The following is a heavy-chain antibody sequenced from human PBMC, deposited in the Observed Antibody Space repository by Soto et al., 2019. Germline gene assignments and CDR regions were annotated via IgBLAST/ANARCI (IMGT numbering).Heavy chain of an antibody. CDR2: IYYSGST. J-gene: IGHJ4*02. D-gene: IGHD3-22*01. V-gene: IGHV4-59*08. CDR1: GDSISSYY. Sequence: PSETLSLTCTVSGDSISSYYWSWIRQPPGKGLEWIGYIYYSGSTNYNPSLKSRVTISVDTSKNQFSLKLSSVTAADTAVYYCGRHGARGAYDSSGYRPLFDYWGQGTLVTVSS. CDR3: GRHGARGAYDSSGYRPLFDY.